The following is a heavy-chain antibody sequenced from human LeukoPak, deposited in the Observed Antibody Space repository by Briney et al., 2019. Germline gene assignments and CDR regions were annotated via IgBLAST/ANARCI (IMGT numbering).Heavy chain of an antibody. CDR2: INSDGSST. V-gene: IGHV3-74*01. J-gene: IGHJ4*02. Sequence: PGGSLRLSCAASGFTFRSYWMHWVRQAPGKGLVWVSRINSDGSSTSYADSVKGRFTISRDNAKNTLYLQTNSLRAEDTAVYYCARHLYGGKLADYWGQGTLVTVSS. D-gene: IGHD4-23*01. CDR1: GFTFRSYW. CDR3: ARHLYGGKLADY.